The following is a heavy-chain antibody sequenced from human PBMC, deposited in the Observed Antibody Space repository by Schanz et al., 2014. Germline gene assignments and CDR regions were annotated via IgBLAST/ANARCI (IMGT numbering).Heavy chain of an antibody. V-gene: IGHV1-46*01. CDR3: ARDRDQWDGNYLDY. Sequence: QVQLVQSGAEVKKPGASVKVSCKASGYTFSDYGITWVRQAPGQGLEWMGMINPSGGSTTYAQKFQGRVTMTRDTSTSTVYMELSSLRSEDTAVYYCARDRDQWDGNYLDYWGQGTLVTVSS. CDR2: INPSGGST. J-gene: IGHJ4*02. CDR1: GYTFSDYG. D-gene: IGHD1-26*01.